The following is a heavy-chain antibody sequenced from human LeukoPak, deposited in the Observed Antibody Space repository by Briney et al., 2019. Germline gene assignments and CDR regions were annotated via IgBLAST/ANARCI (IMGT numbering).Heavy chain of an antibody. CDR2: IYTSGST. D-gene: IGHD2-2*01. CDR3: ASARTTAFMDV. J-gene: IGHJ6*04. V-gene: IGHV4-4*07. Sequence: SETLSLTCTVSGGSISSYYWSWIRQPAGKGLEWIGRIYTSGSTNYNPSLKSRVTMSVDASKNQFSQKLSSVTAADTAVYYCASARTTAFMDVWGKGTTVTVSS. CDR1: GGSISSYY.